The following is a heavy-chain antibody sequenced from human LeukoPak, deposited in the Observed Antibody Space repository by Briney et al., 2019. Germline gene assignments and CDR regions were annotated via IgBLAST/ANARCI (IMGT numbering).Heavy chain of an antibody. Sequence: ASVRVSCKASGYTFTSYGISWVRQAPGQGLEWMGWISAYNGNTNYAQKLQGRVTMTTDTSTNTAYMELRSLRSDDTAVYYCARSHLRYYYYGMDVWGQGTTVTVSS. CDR3: ARSHLRYYYYGMDV. J-gene: IGHJ6*02. V-gene: IGHV1-18*01. CDR2: ISAYNGNT. CDR1: GYTFTSYG.